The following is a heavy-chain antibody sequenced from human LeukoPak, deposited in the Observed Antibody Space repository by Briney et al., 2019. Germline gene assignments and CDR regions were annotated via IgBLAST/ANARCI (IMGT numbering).Heavy chain of an antibody. CDR3: ARALGDSSGNHYYYMDV. CDR2: IIPIFGTA. V-gene: IGHV1-69*05. J-gene: IGHJ6*03. D-gene: IGHD3-22*01. Sequence: SVKVSCKASGGTFSSYAISWVRQAPGQGLEWMGGIIPIFGTANYAQKFQGRVTMTRDMSTSTVYMELSSLRSEDTAVYYCARALGDSSGNHYYYMDVWGKGTTVTVSS. CDR1: GGTFSSYA.